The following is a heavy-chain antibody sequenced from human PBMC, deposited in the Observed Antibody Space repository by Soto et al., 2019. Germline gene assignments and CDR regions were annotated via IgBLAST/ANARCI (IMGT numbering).Heavy chain of an antibody. D-gene: IGHD1-26*01. CDR3: ARIQSGGYWKFDT. CDR1: GFTFSSYE. Sequence: GGSLRLSCAASGFTFSSYEMNWVRQAPGKGLEWLSYISSSGSSIFYADSVKGRFTISRDNAKNSLYLQMNSLRAEDTAVYFWARIQSGGYWKFDTWGQGTLVTVSS. V-gene: IGHV3-48*03. J-gene: IGHJ4*02. CDR2: ISSSGSSI.